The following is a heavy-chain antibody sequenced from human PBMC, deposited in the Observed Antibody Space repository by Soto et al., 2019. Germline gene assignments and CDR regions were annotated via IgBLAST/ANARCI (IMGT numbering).Heavy chain of an antibody. CDR3: AREAGVRNTFDP. J-gene: IGHJ5*02. CDR2: IYYSGST. Sequence: SETLSLTCTVSGGSIRSYYWSWVRQPPGKGLEWIGYIYYSGSTNYNPSLKSRVSISVDTSKNQFSLKLSSVTAADTAMYYCAREAGVRNTFDPWGQGTLVP. CDR1: GGSIRSYY. V-gene: IGHV4-59*01. D-gene: IGHD1-1*01.